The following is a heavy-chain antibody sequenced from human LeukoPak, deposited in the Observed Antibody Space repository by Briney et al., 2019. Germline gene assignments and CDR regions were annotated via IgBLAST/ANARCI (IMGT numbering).Heavy chain of an antibody. CDR1: GYTFTSYG. CDR3: ARIVVRGVHPLGY. V-gene: IGHV1-8*02. Sequence: GASVKVSCKASGYTFTSYGINWVRQATGQGLEWMGWMNPNSGNTGYAQKFQGRVTMTRNTSISTAYMELSSLRSEDTAVYYCARIVVRGVHPLGYWGQGTLVTVSS. CDR2: MNPNSGNT. J-gene: IGHJ4*02. D-gene: IGHD3-10*01.